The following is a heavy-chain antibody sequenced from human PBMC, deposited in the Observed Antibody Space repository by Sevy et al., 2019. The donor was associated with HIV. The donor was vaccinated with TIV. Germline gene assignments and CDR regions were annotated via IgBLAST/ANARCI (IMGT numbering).Heavy chain of an antibody. D-gene: IGHD3-10*01. CDR3: AKVPVLLWFGEEGGAFDI. CDR1: GFTFSSYA. J-gene: IGHJ3*02. V-gene: IGHV3-23*01. Sequence: GGSLRLSCAASGFTFSSYAMSWVRQAPGKGLEWVSAISGSGGSKYYADSVKGRFTISRDNSKNTLYLQMNSLRAEDTAVYYCAKVPVLLWFGEEGGAFDIWGQGTMVTVSS. CDR2: ISGSGGSK.